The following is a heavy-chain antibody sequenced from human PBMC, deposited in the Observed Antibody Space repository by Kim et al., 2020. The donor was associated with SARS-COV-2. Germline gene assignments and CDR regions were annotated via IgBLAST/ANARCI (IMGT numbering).Heavy chain of an antibody. V-gene: IGHV4-39*07. J-gene: IGHJ4*02. CDR3: ARDDILAAAVDY. CDR2: T. Sequence: TFYKPSLKSRVTISVDTSKNQFSLKLSSVTAADTAMYYCARDDILAAAVDYWGQGTLVTVSS. D-gene: IGHD3-9*01.